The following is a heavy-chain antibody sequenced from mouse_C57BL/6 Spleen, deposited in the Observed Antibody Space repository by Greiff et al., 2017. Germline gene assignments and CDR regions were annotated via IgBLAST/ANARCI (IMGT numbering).Heavy chain of an antibody. J-gene: IGHJ4*01. D-gene: IGHD2-2*01. V-gene: IGHV1-78*01. Sequence: VQLQQSDAELVKPGASVKISCKVSGYTFTDHTIHWMKQRPEQGLEWIGYIYPRDGSTKYNEKFKGKATLTADKSSSTAYMQLNSLTSEDSAVYFCAGLRRKGDYAMDYWGQGTSVTVSS. CDR3: AGLRRKGDYAMDY. CDR2: IYPRDGST. CDR1: GYTFTDHT.